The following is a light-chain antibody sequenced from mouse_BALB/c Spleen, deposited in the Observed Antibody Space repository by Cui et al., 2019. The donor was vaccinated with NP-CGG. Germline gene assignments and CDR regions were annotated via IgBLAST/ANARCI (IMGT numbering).Light chain of an antibody. CDR3: ALSYGNHWV. J-gene: IGLJ1*01. V-gene: IGLV1*01. CDR1: TWAGTTSNY. CDR2: GTN. Sequence: QAVVTQESALTTSPGETVTLTFRSSTWAGTTSNYANWVQEKTDHLFTGLIGGTNNRTPGVPARFSGSLIGDKASLTITGAHTEDEAIYFCALSYGNHWVFGGGTKLTVL.